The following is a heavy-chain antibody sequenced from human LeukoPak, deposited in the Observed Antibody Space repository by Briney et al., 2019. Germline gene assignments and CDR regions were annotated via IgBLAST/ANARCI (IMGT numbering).Heavy chain of an antibody. Sequence: WVRQPPGKGLEWIGSIYYSGSTYYNPSLKSRVTISVDTSKNQFSLKLSSVTAADTAVYYCARHASSNYYYYYMDVWGKGTTVTISS. J-gene: IGHJ6*03. CDR2: IYYSGST. CDR3: ARHASSNYYYYYMDV. V-gene: IGHV4-39*01. D-gene: IGHD2-15*01.